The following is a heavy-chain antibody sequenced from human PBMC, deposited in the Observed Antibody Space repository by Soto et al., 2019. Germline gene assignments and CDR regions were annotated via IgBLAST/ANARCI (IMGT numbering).Heavy chain of an antibody. CDR1: GYTFTGYY. CDR2: INPNSGGT. V-gene: IGHV1-2*02. Sequence: GASVKVSCKASGYTFTGYYMHWVRQAPGQGXEWMGWINPNSGGTNYAQKFQGRVTMTRDTSISTAYMELSRLRSDDTAVYYCARDNYDFWSGYRQNYGMDVWGQGTTVTVSS. J-gene: IGHJ6*02. D-gene: IGHD3-3*01. CDR3: ARDNYDFWSGYRQNYGMDV.